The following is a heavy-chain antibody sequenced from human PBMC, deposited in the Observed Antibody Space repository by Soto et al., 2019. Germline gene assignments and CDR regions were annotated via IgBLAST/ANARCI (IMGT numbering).Heavy chain of an antibody. Sequence: GGSLRLSCAASGFTFSTYAMTWVRQAPGKGLEWVSTTSGSGGSTYYADSVKGRFTISRDNSKNTLYVHMNSLRGEDTAVYYCAKEGSSSLYYFDYWGQGTLVTVSS. D-gene: IGHD3-16*01. CDR2: TSGSGGST. J-gene: IGHJ4*02. CDR3: AKEGSSSLYYFDY. V-gene: IGHV3-23*01. CDR1: GFTFSTYA.